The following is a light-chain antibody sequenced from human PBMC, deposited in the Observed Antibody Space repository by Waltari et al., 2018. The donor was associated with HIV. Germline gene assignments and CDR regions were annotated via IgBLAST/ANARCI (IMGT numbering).Light chain of an antibody. Sequence: SSELTQPPSVSVSPGQTAGITCSGDALSKQYVYWYQQKPVQAPVLVISKDSERPSGIPERFSGSTSGTTVTLTISGVQAEDEADYYCQSADTSGSYWVFGGGTKLTVL. J-gene: IGLJ2*01. CDR3: QSADTSGSYWV. CDR2: KDS. CDR1: ALSKQY. V-gene: IGLV3-25*03.